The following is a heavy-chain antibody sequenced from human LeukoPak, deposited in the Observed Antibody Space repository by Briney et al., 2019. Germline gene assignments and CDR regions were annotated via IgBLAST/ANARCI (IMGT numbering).Heavy chain of an antibody. CDR2: IYYSGST. J-gene: IGHJ4*02. Sequence: SETLSLTCTVSGGSISSSSYYWSWIRQPPGKGLEWIGYIYYSGSTNYNPSLKSRVTISVDTSKNQFSLKLSSVTAADTAVYYCARHKFRGGYSYGTAKGFDYWGQGTLVTVSS. CDR3: ARHKFRGGYSYGTAKGFDY. V-gene: IGHV4-61*05. D-gene: IGHD5-18*01. CDR1: GGSISSSSYY.